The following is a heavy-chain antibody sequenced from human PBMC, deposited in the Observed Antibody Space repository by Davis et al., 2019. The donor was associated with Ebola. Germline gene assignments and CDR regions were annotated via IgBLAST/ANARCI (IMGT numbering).Heavy chain of an antibody. CDR2: ISYDGSNK. CDR3: VKDGGLRFLEWLYFDY. D-gene: IGHD3-3*01. J-gene: IGHJ4*02. Sequence: GGSLRLSCAASGFTFITYAMTWVRQAPGKGLEWVAVISYDGSNKYYADSVKGRFTISRDNSKNTLYLQMSSLRAEDTAVYYCVKDGGLRFLEWLYFDYWGQGTLVTVSS. V-gene: IGHV3-30*18. CDR1: GFTFITYA.